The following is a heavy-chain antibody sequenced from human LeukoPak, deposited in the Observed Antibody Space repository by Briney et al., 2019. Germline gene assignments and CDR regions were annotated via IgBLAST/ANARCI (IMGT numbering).Heavy chain of an antibody. CDR3: AKERGIVVVPAASSFDY. Sequence: GRSLRLSCAASGFTFSSYSMHWVRQAPGKGLEWVAVISYDGSNKYYADSVKGRFTISRDNSKNTLYLQMNSLRAEDTAVYYCAKERGIVVVPAASSFDYWGQGTLVTVSS. J-gene: IGHJ4*02. D-gene: IGHD2-2*01. CDR1: GFTFSSYS. CDR2: ISYDGSNK. V-gene: IGHV3-30*18.